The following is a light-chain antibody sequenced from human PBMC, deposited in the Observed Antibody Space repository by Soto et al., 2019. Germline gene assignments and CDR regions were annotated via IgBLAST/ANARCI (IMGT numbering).Light chain of an antibody. CDR3: QNCGTVSYVV. Sequence: QPVLTQSPSASASLGASVKLTCTLSSGHSSYAIAWHQQQPEKGPRYLMTLNSDGSHSKGAGIPDRFSGSSSGAARYLFISRTPSEDEADYYCQNCGTVSYVVFGGGTKVTVL. CDR2: LNSDGSH. CDR1: SGHSSYA. V-gene: IGLV4-69*01. J-gene: IGLJ2*01.